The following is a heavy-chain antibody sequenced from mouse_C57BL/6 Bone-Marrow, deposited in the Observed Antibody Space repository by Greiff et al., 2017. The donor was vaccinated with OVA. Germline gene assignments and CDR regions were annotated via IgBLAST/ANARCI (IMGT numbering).Heavy chain of an antibody. CDR3: ARVGGSSYGWYFDV. CDR1: GYSITSGYY. CDR2: ISYDGSN. Sequence: EVKLQESGPGLVKPSQSLSLTCSVTGYSITSGYYWNWIRQFPGNKLEWMGYISYDGSNNYNPSLKNRISITRDTSKNQFFLKLNSVTTEDTATYYCARVGGSSYGWYFDVWGTGTTVTVSS. D-gene: IGHD1-1*01. V-gene: IGHV3-6*01. J-gene: IGHJ1*03.